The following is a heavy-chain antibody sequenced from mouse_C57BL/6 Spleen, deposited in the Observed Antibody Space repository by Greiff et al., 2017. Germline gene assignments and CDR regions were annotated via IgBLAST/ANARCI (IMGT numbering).Heavy chain of an antibody. CDR2: IYPGDGDT. CDR1: GYAFSSSW. V-gene: IGHV1-82*01. CDR3: ASDFYYYGSSYY. J-gene: IGHJ2*01. D-gene: IGHD1-1*01. Sequence: QVQLQQSGPELVKPGASVKISCKASGYAFSSSWMNWVKQRPGKGLEWIGRIYPGDGDTNYNGKFKGKDTLTADKSSSTAYMQLSSLTSEDSAVSFCASDFYYYGSSYYWGQGTTLTVSA.